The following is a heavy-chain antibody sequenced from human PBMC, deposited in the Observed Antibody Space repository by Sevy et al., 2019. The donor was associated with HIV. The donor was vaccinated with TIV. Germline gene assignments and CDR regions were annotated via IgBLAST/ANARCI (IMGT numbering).Heavy chain of an antibody. V-gene: IGHV3-23*01. D-gene: IGHD1-26*01. CDR2: ISRDGGTP. Sequence: GGSLRLSCAASGFTFTNFAMSWVRQAPGKGLEWASTISRDGGTPYYADSVTGRFNISRDNSKNTLFVQMSSLRSDDTATYYCTKGKIGTFDSWGQGALVTVSS. CDR1: GFTFTNFA. CDR3: TKGKIGTFDS. J-gene: IGHJ4*02.